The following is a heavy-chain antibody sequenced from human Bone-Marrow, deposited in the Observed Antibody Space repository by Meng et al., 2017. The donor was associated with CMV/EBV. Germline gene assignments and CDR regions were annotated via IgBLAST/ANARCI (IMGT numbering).Heavy chain of an antibody. CDR1: EFSVSRYG. CDR3: ASRYCSSTSCYRPYYFDY. CDR2: IWYDGTTK. J-gene: IGHJ4*02. V-gene: IGHV3-33*01. D-gene: IGHD2-2*01. Sequence: GGSLRLSCTGSEFSVSRYGVHWVRQAPGKGLEWVAFIWYDGTTKYYADSVKGRFTVSRDNAKNSLYLQMNSLRAEDTAVYYCASRYCSSTSCYRPYYFDYWGQGTLVTVSS.